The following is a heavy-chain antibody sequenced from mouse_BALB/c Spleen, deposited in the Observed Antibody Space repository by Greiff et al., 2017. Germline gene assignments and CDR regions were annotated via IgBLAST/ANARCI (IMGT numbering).Heavy chain of an antibody. V-gene: IGHV5-12-2*01. CDR1: GFTFSSYT. Sequence: EVKVEESGGGLVQPGGSLKLSCAASGFTFSSYTMSWVRQTPEKRLEWVAYISNGGGSTYYPDTVKGRFTISRDNAKNTLYLQMSSLKSEDTAMYYCARHGSSYAMDYWGQGTSVTVSS. CDR2: ISNGGGST. CDR3: ARHGSSYAMDY. J-gene: IGHJ4*01.